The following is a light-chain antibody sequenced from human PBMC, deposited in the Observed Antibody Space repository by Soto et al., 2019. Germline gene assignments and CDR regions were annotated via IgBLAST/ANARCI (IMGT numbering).Light chain of an antibody. J-gene: IGKJ1*01. CDR1: QHISDY. CDR3: QEYTSVLRT. Sequence: GDRVTITCRASQHISDYLGWYQQRPGKVPNLIIYAASSLQSGVPSRFSGSGSGTDFTLTITSLQPEDVATYYCQEYTSVLRTFGQGTRVEI. CDR2: AAS. V-gene: IGKV1-27*01.